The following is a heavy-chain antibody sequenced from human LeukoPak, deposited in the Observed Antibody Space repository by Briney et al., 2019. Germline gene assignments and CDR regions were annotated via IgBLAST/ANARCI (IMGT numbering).Heavy chain of an antibody. CDR2: MNPDSGNA. CDR3: ARGAVSPACNGGSCYTFDY. Sequence: ASVKVSCKASGYKFTSDINWMRQAPGQGLEWMGWMNPDSGNAEYAQKFQGRVTMTRDNSISTAYMELRSLRSEDTAVYYCARGAVSPACNGGSCYTFDYLGQGTLVTVSS. CDR1: GYKFTSD. D-gene: IGHD2-15*01. J-gene: IGHJ4*02. V-gene: IGHV1-8*01.